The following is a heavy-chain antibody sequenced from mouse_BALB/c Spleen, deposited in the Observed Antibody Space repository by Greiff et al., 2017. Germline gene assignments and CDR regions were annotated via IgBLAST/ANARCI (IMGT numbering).Heavy chain of an antibody. V-gene: IGHV1-4*02. CDR3: ARGIYYYGSMFAY. CDR2: INPSSGYT. J-gene: IGHJ3*01. Sequence: VQLQQSAAELARPGASVKMSCKASGYTFTSYTMHWVKQRPGQGLEWIGYINPSSGYTEYNQKFKDKTTLTADKSSSTAYMQLSSLTSEDSAVYYCARGIYYYGSMFAYWGQGTLVTVSA. D-gene: IGHD1-1*01. CDR1: GYTFTSYT.